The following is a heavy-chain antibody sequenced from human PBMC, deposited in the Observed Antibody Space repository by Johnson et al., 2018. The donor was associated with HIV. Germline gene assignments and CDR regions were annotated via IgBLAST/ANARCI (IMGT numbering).Heavy chain of an antibody. D-gene: IGHD3-10*01. Sequence: VQLVESGGGLVQPGGSLGLSCAASGFTFSTYAMTWVRQAPGKGLEWVSYISSSGSTIYYADSVKGRFTISRDNAKNSLYLQMNSLRAEDTAVYYCAIGYYYGDNSALSFDIWGQGTMVIVSS. CDR2: ISSSGSTI. CDR3: AIGYYYGDNSALSFDI. V-gene: IGHV3-48*04. J-gene: IGHJ3*02. CDR1: GFTFSTYA.